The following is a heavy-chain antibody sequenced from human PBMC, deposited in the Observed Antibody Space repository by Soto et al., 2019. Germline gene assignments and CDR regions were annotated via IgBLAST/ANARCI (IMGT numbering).Heavy chain of an antibody. D-gene: IGHD6-19*01. Sequence: PGGSLRLSCAASGFTFGGSAMHWVRQASGKGLEWVGHIRSKTNSYATAYAESVKGRFTISRDDSMNTAYLPMNSLKTEDTAVYFCTRQTDAVQWLVVPTDYNFDYWGQGTLVTVSS. J-gene: IGHJ4*02. CDR1: GFTFGGSA. CDR2: IRSKTNSYAT. CDR3: TRQTDAVQWLVVPTDYNFDY. V-gene: IGHV3-73*01.